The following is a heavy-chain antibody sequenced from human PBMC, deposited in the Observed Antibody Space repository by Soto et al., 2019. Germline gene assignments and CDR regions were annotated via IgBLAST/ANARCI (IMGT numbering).Heavy chain of an antibody. V-gene: IGHV3-23*01. Sequence: VGTLRLSCAASGFGFSSYAMSWVRQAPGKGLEWVSLISATGGGTYYADSVKGRFTISRDNSHNTLYLQVHSLTAEDTAVYYCAKDRRAGGNSAFYFDFWGQGAQVTASS. CDR3: AKDRRAGGNSAFYFDF. CDR1: GFGFSSYA. D-gene: IGHD3-16*01. J-gene: IGHJ4*02. CDR2: ISATGGGT.